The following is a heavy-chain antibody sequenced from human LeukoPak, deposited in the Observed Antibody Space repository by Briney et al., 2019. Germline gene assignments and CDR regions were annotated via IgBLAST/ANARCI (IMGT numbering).Heavy chain of an antibody. Sequence: ASVKVSCKASGYTFTSCYMHWVRQAPGEGLEWMGIINPTGGSTSYAQKFQGRVTMTRDTSTSTVYMELRSLRSEDTAVYYCARDHYHKIHSVMVTAPDYWGQGTLVTVSS. CDR2: INPTGGST. CDR3: ARDHYHKIHSVMVTAPDY. V-gene: IGHV1-46*01. D-gene: IGHD2-21*02. CDR1: GYTFTSCY. J-gene: IGHJ4*02.